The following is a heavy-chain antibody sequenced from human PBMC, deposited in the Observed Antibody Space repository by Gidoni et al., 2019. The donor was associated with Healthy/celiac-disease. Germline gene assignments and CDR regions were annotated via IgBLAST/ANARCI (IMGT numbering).Heavy chain of an antibody. D-gene: IGHD2-15*01. CDR3: AKDLGAAYDY. CDR1: GFTFDDYT. Sequence: EVQLVESGGVVVQPGGSLRLSCAASGFTFDDYTMHWVRQAPGKGLEWVSLISWDGGSTYYADSVKGRLTISRDNSKNSLYLQMNSLRTEDTALYYCAKDLGAAYDYWGQGTLVTVSS. V-gene: IGHV3-43*01. J-gene: IGHJ4*02. CDR2: ISWDGGST.